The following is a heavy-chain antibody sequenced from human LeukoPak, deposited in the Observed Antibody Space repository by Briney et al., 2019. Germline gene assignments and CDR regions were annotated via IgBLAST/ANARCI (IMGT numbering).Heavy chain of an antibody. Sequence: PSETLSLTCTVSGGSISSSSYYWSWIRQPPGKGLEWIGEINHSGSTNYNPSLKSRVTISVDTSKNQFSLKLSSVTAADTAVYYCARGTEVKGDYTNWFDPWGQGTLVTVSS. J-gene: IGHJ5*02. CDR3: ARGTEVKGDYTNWFDP. CDR1: GGSISSSSYY. D-gene: IGHD4-17*01. CDR2: INHSGST. V-gene: IGHV4-39*07.